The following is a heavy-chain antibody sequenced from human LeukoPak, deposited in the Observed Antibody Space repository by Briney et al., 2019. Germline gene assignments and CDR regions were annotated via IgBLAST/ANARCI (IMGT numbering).Heavy chain of an antibody. J-gene: IGHJ4*02. V-gene: IGHV4-39*01. D-gene: IGHD5-24*01. Sequence: SETLSLTCTVSCGTISSSYYYWGWIRQPPGKGLEWIGRIYYSGSTYYNPALKSRATISVDTSKNQFSLILHSVTAADTAVYYCASQLATINYWGQGPLVTVSS. CDR2: IYYSGST. CDR3: ASQLATINY. CDR1: CGTISSSYYY.